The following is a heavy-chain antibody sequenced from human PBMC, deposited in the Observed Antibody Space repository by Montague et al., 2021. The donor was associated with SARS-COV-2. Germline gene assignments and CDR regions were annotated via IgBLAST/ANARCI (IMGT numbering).Heavy chain of an antibody. CDR1: GFTFSSYS. CDR2: ISSSSSYI. Sequence: SLRLSCAASGFTFSSYSMNWVRQAPGKGLEWVSSISSSSSYIHYADSVKGRFTTSRDNAKNSLYLQMNSLRAEDTAVYYCARDKYYDILTGYYNYWGQGTLVTVSS. V-gene: IGHV3-21*01. D-gene: IGHD3-9*01. J-gene: IGHJ4*02. CDR3: ARDKYYDILTGYYNY.